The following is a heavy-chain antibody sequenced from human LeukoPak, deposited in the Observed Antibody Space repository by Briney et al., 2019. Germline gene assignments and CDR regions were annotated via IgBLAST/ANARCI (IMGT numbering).Heavy chain of an antibody. CDR3: ARMGIAAAGRGRDFDY. CDR1: GGPFSGYY. CDR2: INHSGST. Sequence: SETLSLTCAVYGGPFSGYYWSWIRQPPGKGLEWIGEINHSGSTNYNPSLKSRVTISVDTSKNQFSLKLSSVTAADTAVYYCARMGIAAAGRGRDFDYWGQGTLVTVSS. V-gene: IGHV4-34*01. D-gene: IGHD6-13*01. J-gene: IGHJ4*02.